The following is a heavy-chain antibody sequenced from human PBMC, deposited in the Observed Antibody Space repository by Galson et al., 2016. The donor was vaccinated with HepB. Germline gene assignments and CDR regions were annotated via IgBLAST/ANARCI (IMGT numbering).Heavy chain of an antibody. CDR2: IIPVSGTI. D-gene: IGHD6-13*01. CDR3: ARGNGGSSMDLKRSFYTSSGLDV. CDR1: GGIFSNYG. J-gene: IGHJ6*02. V-gene: IGHV1-69*13. Sequence: SVKVSCKASGGIFSNYGINWVRQAPGRGLEWMGVIIPVSGTINYSQKFQDRITITAGESTTTVYMELSSLSSADSAVYYCARGNGGSSMDLKRSFYTSSGLDVWGQGTTVTVSS.